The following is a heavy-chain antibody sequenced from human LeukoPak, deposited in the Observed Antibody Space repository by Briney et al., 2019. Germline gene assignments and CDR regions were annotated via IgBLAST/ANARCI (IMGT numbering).Heavy chain of an antibody. CDR2: IYPGDSDT. CDR1: GYSFTSYW. Sequence: GESLKISCKGSGYSFTSYWIGWVRQMPGKGLEWMGIIYPGDSDTRYSPSFQGQVTISADKSISTAYLQWSSLKASDTAMYYCARHTYDFWSGSDGHYYYGMDVWGQGTTVTVSS. D-gene: IGHD3-3*01. CDR3: ARHTYDFWSGSDGHYYYGMDV. J-gene: IGHJ6*02. V-gene: IGHV5-51*01.